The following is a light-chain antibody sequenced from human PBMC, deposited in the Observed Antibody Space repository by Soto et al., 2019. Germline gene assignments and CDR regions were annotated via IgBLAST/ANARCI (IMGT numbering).Light chain of an antibody. V-gene: IGKV1-5*01. Sequence: DIQMTQSPSTLSASVGDRVTITCRASQSISSWLAWYQQIPGKAPKLLIYDASSLESGVPSRFSGSGSGTEFTLTISSLQPDDFATYYCQQYNSYSRTFGQGTKVEIK. J-gene: IGKJ1*01. CDR2: DAS. CDR1: QSISSW. CDR3: QQYNSYSRT.